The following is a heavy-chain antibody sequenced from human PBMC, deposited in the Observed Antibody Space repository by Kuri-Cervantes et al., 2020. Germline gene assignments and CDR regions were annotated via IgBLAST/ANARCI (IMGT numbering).Heavy chain of an antibody. CDR3: ARVTWGDDSSGSPSDY. CDR1: GFTVSSNY. V-gene: IGHV3-53*05. Sequence: GESLKISCAASGFTVSSNYMSWVRQAPGRGLEWVSIIYSGDTYYTDSVKGRFTISRDDSMNTLYLQMNSLRAEDTAVYYCARVTWGDDSSGSPSDYWGQGTLVTVSS. CDR2: IYSGDT. D-gene: IGHD3-22*01. J-gene: IGHJ4*02.